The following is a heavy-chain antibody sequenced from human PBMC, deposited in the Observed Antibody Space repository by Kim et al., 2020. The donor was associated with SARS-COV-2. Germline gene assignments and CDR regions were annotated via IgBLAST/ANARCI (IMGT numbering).Heavy chain of an antibody. Sequence: ASVKVSCKASGYTFTTYYMHWVRQAPGQGLEWMGIINPSGGSISYAQKFQGRVTMTRDTSTRTVYMELSSLRSEDTAVYYCARAVGPDDSSGYETLNYYYGMDVWGQGTTVTVSS. J-gene: IGHJ6*02. D-gene: IGHD3-22*01. CDR2: INPSGGSI. CDR3: ARAVGPDDSSGYETLNYYYGMDV. V-gene: IGHV1-46*01. CDR1: GYTFTTYY.